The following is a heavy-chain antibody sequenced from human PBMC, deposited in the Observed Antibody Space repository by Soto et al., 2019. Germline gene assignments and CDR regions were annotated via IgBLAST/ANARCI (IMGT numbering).Heavy chain of an antibody. CDR1: GFTLSSSA. J-gene: IGHJ6*01. Sequence: GGSLRPSFAAPGFTLSSSALRWVRQAPGKRLEWVSATSGTGARTYYEESVQGRFTISRDNSNNTLYMQMNSTRAEDKAVYYCAKGVIVVVPADPDVWGHGT. CDR2: TSGTGART. CDR3: AKGVIVVVPADPDV. D-gene: IGHD2-2*01. V-gene: IGHV3-23*02.